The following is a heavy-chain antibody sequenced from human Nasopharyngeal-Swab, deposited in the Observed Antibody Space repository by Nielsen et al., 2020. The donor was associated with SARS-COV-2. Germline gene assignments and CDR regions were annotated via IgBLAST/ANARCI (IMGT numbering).Heavy chain of an antibody. D-gene: IGHD3-10*01. V-gene: IGHV3-30*18. CDR1: GFSFNNYG. CDR2: ISYEGSKK. Sequence: GESLKISCPASGFSFNNYGMHWVRQAPGKGLEWVAVISYEGSKKKYAEFVEGRFTISRDYSKNTLFLQMNSLRPEDTAMYYCAKANSLFWFGQFKNDGFDIWGRGTLVAVSS. CDR3: AKANSLFWFGQFKNDGFDI. J-gene: IGHJ3*02.